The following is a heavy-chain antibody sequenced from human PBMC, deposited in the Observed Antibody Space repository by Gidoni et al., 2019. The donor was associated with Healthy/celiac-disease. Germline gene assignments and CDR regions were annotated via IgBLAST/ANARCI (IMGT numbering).Heavy chain of an antibody. D-gene: IGHD2-15*01. CDR3: ARTTKRWSGNSDFQH. CDR1: GFTFRSYA. CDR2: ISYDGSNK. J-gene: IGHJ1*01. Sequence: QVQLVVSGGGVVQPGRSLRLSCAASGFTFRSYAMHLVRQAPGKGLEWVAVISYDGSNKYYADSVKGRFTISRDNSKNTMYLQMNSLRAEDTAVYYCARTTKRWSGNSDFQHWGQGTLVTVSS. V-gene: IGHV3-30-3*01.